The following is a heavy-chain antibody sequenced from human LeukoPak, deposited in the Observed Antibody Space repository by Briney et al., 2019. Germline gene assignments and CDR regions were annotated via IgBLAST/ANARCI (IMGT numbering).Heavy chain of an antibody. J-gene: IGHJ4*02. Sequence: GGSLRLSCVDSGFTFTNAWMSWVRQAPGKGLEWIGRIKSKTDGETTNYAEPVRGRFTISRDDSKSAVYLQMNSLRAEDTAVYYCARGNGLDYWGQGTLVTVSS. CDR1: GFTFTNAW. V-gene: IGHV3-15*01. D-gene: IGHD2-8*01. CDR3: ARGNGLDY. CDR2: IKSKTDGETT.